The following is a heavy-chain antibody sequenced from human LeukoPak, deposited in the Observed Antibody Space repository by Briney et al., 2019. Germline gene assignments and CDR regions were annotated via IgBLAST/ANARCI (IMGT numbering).Heavy chain of an antibody. CDR2: IRYDGSSK. CDR3: AKDSDYGVAFNV. V-gene: IGHV3-30*02. CDR1: GFTFSTYG. Sequence: GGSLRVSCAASGFTFSTYGMHWVRQAPGKELEWVAFIRYDGSSKNYADSVKGRFTISRDNSRNTLYLQMNSLRAEDTAVYYCAKDSDYGVAFNVCGQGTMVTVSA. D-gene: IGHD4-17*01. J-gene: IGHJ3*01.